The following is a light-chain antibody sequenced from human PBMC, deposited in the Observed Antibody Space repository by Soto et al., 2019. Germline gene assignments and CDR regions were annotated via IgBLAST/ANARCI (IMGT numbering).Light chain of an antibody. Sequence: QSVLTQPASVSGSPGQSITISCTGTSSDVGGYSYVSWYQHHPGKAPKLMIYEVTNRPSGVSDRFSGSKSGNTASLTISGLQAEDEADYYCYSYTSSSSWVFGGGTKLTVL. J-gene: IGLJ3*02. CDR1: SSDVGGYSY. V-gene: IGLV2-14*01. CDR2: EVT. CDR3: YSYTSSSSWV.